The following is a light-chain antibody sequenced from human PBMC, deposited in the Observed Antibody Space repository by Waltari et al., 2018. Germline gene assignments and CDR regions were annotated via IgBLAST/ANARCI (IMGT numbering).Light chain of an antibody. V-gene: IGLV1-40*01. CDR2: GNT. J-gene: IGLJ3*02. Sequence: QSVLTQPPSMSGAPGQKVTIPCTGGSSNFGAGYEFHLYQQFPGTAPKLLIFGNTNRPSGVPGRFSGSKSGTSASLAIAGLQSEDEAVYYCQSFDSSLSASVFGGGTKLTVL. CDR1: SSNFGAGYE. CDR3: QSFDSSLSASV.